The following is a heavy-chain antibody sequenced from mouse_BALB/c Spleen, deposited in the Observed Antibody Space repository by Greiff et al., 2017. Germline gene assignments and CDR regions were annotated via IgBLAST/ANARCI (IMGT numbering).Heavy chain of an antibody. V-gene: IGHV1-80*01. J-gene: IGHJ4*01. Sequence: VMLVESGAELVRPGSSVKISCKASGYAFSSYWMNWVKQRPGQGLEWIGQIYPGGGDTNYNGKFKGKATLTADKSSSTAYMQLSSLTSEDSAVYFCARGMDYWGQGTSVTVSS. CDR3: ARGMDY. CDR2: IYPGGGDT. CDR1: GYAFSSYW.